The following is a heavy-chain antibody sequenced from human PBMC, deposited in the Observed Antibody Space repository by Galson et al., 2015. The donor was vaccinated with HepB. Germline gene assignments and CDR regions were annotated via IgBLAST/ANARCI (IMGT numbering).Heavy chain of an antibody. D-gene: IGHD3-10*01. J-gene: IGHJ5*02. V-gene: IGHV3-9*01. Sequence: SLRLSCAASGFTFDDYAMHWVRQAPGKGLEWVSGISWNSGSIGYADSVKGRFTISRDNAKNSLYLQMNSLRAEDTALYYCAKAMVRGVLQNWFDPWGQGTVVTVSS. CDR3: AKAMVRGVLQNWFDP. CDR2: ISWNSGSI. CDR1: GFTFDDYA.